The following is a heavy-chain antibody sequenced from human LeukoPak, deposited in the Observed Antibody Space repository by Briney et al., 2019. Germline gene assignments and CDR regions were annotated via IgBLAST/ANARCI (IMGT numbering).Heavy chain of an antibody. CDR3: ARDADYVRPLDAFDI. V-gene: IGHV1-24*01. CDR2: FDPEDGET. Sequence: ASVKVSCKVSGYTLTELSMHWVRQAPGKGLEWMGGFDPEDGETIYAQKFQGRVTITADESTSTAYMELSSLRSEDTAVYYCARDADYVRPLDAFDIWGQGTMVTVSS. J-gene: IGHJ3*02. D-gene: IGHD4-17*01. CDR1: GYTLTELS.